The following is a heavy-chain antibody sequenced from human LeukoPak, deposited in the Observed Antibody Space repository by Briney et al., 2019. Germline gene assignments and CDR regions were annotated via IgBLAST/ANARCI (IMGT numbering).Heavy chain of an antibody. CDR1: GGSISSSTYY. V-gene: IGHV4-39*01. Sequence: PSETLSLTCTVSGGSISSSTYYWGWIRRPPGKGLEWIGSIYYSGSTYYNPSLKSRVTVSVDTSKNQFSLNLSSVTAAGTAVYYCVRGSTLRHYQYWGQGTLVTVSS. CDR3: VRGSTLRHYQY. D-gene: IGHD3-16*01. CDR2: IYYSGST. J-gene: IGHJ4*02.